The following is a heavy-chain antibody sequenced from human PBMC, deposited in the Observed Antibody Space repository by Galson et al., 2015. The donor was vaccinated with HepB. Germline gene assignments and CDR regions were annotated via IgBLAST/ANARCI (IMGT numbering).Heavy chain of an antibody. Sequence: QSGAEVKKPGESLKISCKGSGYSFTNYWVGWVRQMPGKGLAWMGIIYPGDSDTRYSPSFQGQVTISADKSISTAYLQWSSLKASDTGMYYCARQGSAASYDMHVWCQASTVT. V-gene: IGHV5-51*01. CDR3: ARQGSAASYDMHV. J-gene: IGHJ6*02. CDR1: GYSFTNYW. CDR2: IYPGDSDT.